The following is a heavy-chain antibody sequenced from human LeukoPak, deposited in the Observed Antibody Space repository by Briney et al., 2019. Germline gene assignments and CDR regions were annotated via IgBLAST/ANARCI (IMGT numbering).Heavy chain of an antibody. CDR1: GFTFSSYW. CDR3: ARDRSFGYGSHFDY. V-gene: IGHV3-7*01. CDR2: MNIDGSEK. D-gene: IGHD5-18*01. J-gene: IGHJ4*02. Sequence: GGSLRLSCAASGFTFSSYWMGWVRQAPGKRLEWVANMNIDGSEKYYADSVKGRFTISRDNARNSVYLQMNSLRVEDTAVYYCARDRSFGYGSHFDYWGQGTLVTVSS.